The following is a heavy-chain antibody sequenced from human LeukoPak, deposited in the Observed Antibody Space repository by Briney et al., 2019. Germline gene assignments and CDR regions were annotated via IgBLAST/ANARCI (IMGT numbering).Heavy chain of an antibody. CDR1: GGSFSGYY. V-gene: IGHV4-34*01. Sequence: PSETLSLTCAVYGGSFSGYYWSWIRQPPGKGLEWIGEINHSGSTNYNPSLKSRVTISVDTSKNQFSLKLGSVTAADTAVYYCASPGYYYDSSGSRFDPWGQGTLVTVSS. D-gene: IGHD3-22*01. CDR2: INHSGST. J-gene: IGHJ5*02. CDR3: ASPGYYYDSSGSRFDP.